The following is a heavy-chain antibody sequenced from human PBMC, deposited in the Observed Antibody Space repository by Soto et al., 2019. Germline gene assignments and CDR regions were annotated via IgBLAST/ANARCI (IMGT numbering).Heavy chain of an antibody. CDR2: IYHTGST. D-gene: IGHD1-1*01. CDR1: GGSISSVGYY. V-gene: IGHV4-31*03. CDR3: ARATGTLRSRNCDY. J-gene: IGHJ4*02. Sequence: QVQLQESGPGLVKPPQTLSLTCTVSGGSISSVGYYWTWIRQPPGKGLEWIGSIYHTGSTYYSPSLRSRLTISVDTSKSQFSLRLNSVTAGDTAVYYCARATGTLRSRNCDYWGQGTLVTVSS.